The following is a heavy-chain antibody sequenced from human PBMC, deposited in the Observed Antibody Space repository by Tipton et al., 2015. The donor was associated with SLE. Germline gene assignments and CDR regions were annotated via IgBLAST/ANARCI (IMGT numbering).Heavy chain of an antibody. CDR3: ARDGDSYGYSAAFDI. D-gene: IGHD5-18*01. Sequence: GSLRLSCAASGFTFDDYGMSWVRQAPGKGLEWVSGINWNGGSTGYADSVKGRFTISRDNAKNSLYLQMNSLRAEDTALYYCARDGDSYGYSAAFDIWGQGTMVTVSS. J-gene: IGHJ3*02. V-gene: IGHV3-20*04. CDR2: INWNGGST. CDR1: GFTFDDYG.